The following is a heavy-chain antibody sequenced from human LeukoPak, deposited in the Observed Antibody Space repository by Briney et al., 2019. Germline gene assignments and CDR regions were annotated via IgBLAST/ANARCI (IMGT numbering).Heavy chain of an antibody. Sequence: GGSLRLSCAASGFTFSSYSMNWVRQAPGKGLEWVSYISSSSSSTIYYADSVKGRFTISRDNAKNSLYLQMNSLRAEDTAVYYCARGFSIVGATEFDYWGQGTLVTVSS. CDR1: GFTFSSYS. D-gene: IGHD1-26*01. CDR2: ISSSSSSTI. J-gene: IGHJ4*02. CDR3: ARGFSIVGATEFDY. V-gene: IGHV3-48*04.